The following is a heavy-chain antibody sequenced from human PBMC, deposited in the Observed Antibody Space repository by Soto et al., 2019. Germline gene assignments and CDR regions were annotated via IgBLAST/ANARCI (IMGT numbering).Heavy chain of an antibody. J-gene: IGHJ6*02. CDR2: ISESGTSM. CDR1: GFPFSRYE. CDR3: ARDQEVNARSGPKIRAMDV. V-gene: IGHV3-48*03. D-gene: IGHD6-25*01. Sequence: GGSLRLSCAASGFPFSRYEMNWVRQAPGKGLEWISYISESGTSMYYADAVKGRFAISRDNAQNSLYLQMNSLRIEDTAVYYCARDQEVNARSGPKIRAMDVWGQGTTVTVSS.